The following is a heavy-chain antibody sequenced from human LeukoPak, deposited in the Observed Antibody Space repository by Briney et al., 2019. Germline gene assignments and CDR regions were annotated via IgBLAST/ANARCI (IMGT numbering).Heavy chain of an antibody. J-gene: IGHJ5*02. Sequence: SETLSLTCIVSGGSINGYYWSWIRQPPGKGLEWIGYIYYSGSTHYNPSLKSRVTISVDTSKNQFSLKLSSVTAADTAVYYCASIVVVTAIPWGQGTLVTVSS. D-gene: IGHD2-21*02. CDR2: IYYSGST. V-gene: IGHV4-59*12. CDR1: GGSINGYY. CDR3: ASIVVVTAIP.